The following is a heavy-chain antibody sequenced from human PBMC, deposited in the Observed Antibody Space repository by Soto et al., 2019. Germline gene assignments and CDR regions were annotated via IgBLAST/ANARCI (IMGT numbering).Heavy chain of an antibody. D-gene: IGHD6-6*01. J-gene: IGHJ2*01. CDR1: GGSISSSSHY. Sequence: SETLSLTCTVSGGSISSSSHYWGWIRQPPGKGLEWIGNIYYSGSTYYNPSLKSRVTISVDTSKNQFSLKLNSVTATDTAVYYCARFIAAAIYWYFDLWGSGTLVT. V-gene: IGHV4-39*01. CDR3: ARFIAAAIYWYFDL. CDR2: IYYSGST.